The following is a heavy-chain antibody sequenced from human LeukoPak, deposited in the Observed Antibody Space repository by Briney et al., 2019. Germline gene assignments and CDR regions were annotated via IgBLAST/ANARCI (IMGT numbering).Heavy chain of an antibody. J-gene: IGHJ4*02. D-gene: IGHD3-10*02. CDR3: ARVGWGDYVL. CDR2: ISSSGSNI. CDR1: GFTFSSYE. V-gene: IGHV3-48*03. Sequence: GGSLRLSCAASGFTFSSYEMNWVRQAPGKGLEWVSYISSSGSNIKYADSVKGRFTISRDNAKNSLYLQMNSLRAEDTAVYYCARVGWGDYVLGGQGTLVTVSS.